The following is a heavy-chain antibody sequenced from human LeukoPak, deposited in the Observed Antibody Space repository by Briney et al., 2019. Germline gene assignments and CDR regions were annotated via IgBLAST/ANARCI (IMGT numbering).Heavy chain of an antibody. CDR1: GYTFTSYY. J-gene: IGHJ6*03. D-gene: IGHD6-13*01. CDR3: ARDRKRYSSSWLSHPHYYYYYMDV. Sequence: GASVKVSCKASGYTFTSYYMHWVRQAPGQGLEWMGWINPNSGGTNYAQKFQGRVTMTRDTSISTAYMELSRLRSDDTAVYYCARDRKRYSSSWLSHPHYYYYYMDVWGKGTTVTVSS. V-gene: IGHV1-2*02. CDR2: INPNSGGT.